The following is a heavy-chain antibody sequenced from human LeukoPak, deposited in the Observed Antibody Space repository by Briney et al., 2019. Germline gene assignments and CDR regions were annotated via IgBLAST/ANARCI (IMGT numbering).Heavy chain of an antibody. CDR2: ISGRGNTI. CDR1: GFTFSSYA. J-gene: IGHJ3*02. V-gene: IGHV3-23*01. CDR3: AREQYGSDDALDI. D-gene: IGHD3-10*01. Sequence: GGSLRLSCAASGFTFSSYAMNWVRQAPGKGLEWVSVISGRGNTIYYADSVKGRFTISRDNSKNTLYLQMNSLRAEDTAVYYCAREQYGSDDALDIWGQGTLVTVSS.